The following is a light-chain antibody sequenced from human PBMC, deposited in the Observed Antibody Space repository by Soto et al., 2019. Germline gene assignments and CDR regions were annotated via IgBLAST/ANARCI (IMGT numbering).Light chain of an antibody. V-gene: IGKV1-5*01. J-gene: IGKJ1*01. CDR2: DAS. CDR1: QSISSW. CDR3: QQYSSSSEWT. Sequence: DIQMTHSPSTLAASVGDRVTITCLASQSISSWLAWYQQKPGKAPKLLIYDASSLESGVPSRFSGSGSGTEFTLTISSLQPDDFATYYCQQYSSSSEWTFGQGTKVDI.